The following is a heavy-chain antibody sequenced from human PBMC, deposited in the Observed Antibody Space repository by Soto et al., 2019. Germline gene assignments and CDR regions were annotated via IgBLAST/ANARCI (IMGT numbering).Heavy chain of an antibody. J-gene: IGHJ6*02. D-gene: IGHD1-20*01. CDR3: ARGNWNDFDYYYYGMDV. CDR2: LIPIFGTA. Sequence: SVKVSCKASGGTFSSYAISWVLQAPGQGLEWMGGLIPIFGTANYAQKFQGRVTITADESTSTAYMELSSLRSEDTAVYYCARGNWNDFDYYYYGMDVWGQGTTVTVSS. V-gene: IGHV1-69*13. CDR1: GGTFSSYA.